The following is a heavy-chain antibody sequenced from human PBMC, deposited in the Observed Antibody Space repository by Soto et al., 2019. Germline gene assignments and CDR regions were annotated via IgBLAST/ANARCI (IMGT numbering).Heavy chain of an antibody. CDR2: INTHNGNT. J-gene: IGHJ6*02. CDR1: GYTFTTYG. V-gene: IGHV1-18*01. Sequence: QVQLEQSAPEVKKPGASVKVSCKASGYTFTTYGISWVRQAPGQGLEWMGWINTHNGNTNYAQNSQGRVIMTADTSTSTAYMELRSLRSDDTAVYYCTREGSAPYYYYGMDAWGQGTTVTVSS. CDR3: TREGSAPYYYYGMDA. D-gene: IGHD3-10*01.